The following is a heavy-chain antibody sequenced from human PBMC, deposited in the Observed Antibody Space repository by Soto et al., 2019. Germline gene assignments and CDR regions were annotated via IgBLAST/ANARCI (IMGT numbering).Heavy chain of an antibody. CDR1: GYIFTSYW. CDR2: IDPSDSYT. V-gene: IGHV5-10-1*01. J-gene: IGHJ4*02. D-gene: IGHD1-26*01. CDR3: ARLVGATYDFDY. Sequence: PWESLKISCNGSGYIFTSYWISRGRQMPGKGLEWMGRIDPSDSYTNYSPSFQGHVTISADKSISAAYLQWSSLKASDTAMYYCARLVGATYDFDYWGQGTLVTVSS.